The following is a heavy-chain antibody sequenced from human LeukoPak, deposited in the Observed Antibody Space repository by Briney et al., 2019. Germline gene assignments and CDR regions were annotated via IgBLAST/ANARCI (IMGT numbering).Heavy chain of an antibody. D-gene: IGHD4-11*01. CDR2: INHSGST. CDR3: ARHVYGRATVTRSLLDY. J-gene: IGHJ4*02. V-gene: IGHV4-34*01. CDR1: GGSFSGYY. Sequence: SETLSLTCAVYGGSFSGYYWSWIRQPPGKGLEWIGEINHSGSTNYNPSLKSRVTISVDTSKNQFSLKLSSVTAADTAVYYCARHVYGRATVTRSLLDYWGQGTLVTVSS.